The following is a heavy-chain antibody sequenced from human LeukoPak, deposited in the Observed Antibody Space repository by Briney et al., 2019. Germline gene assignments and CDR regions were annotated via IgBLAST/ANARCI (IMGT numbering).Heavy chain of an antibody. Sequence: GGSLRLSCAASGFTFSSYGMHWVRQAPGKGLEWVSSISSSSSYIYYADSVKGRFSISRDSSKNILYLQMNSLRAEDTAVYYCAKDRCSNGIGCYYYYMDVWGKGTTVTISS. CDR1: GFTFSSYG. J-gene: IGHJ6*03. D-gene: IGHD2-8*01. CDR2: ISSSSSYI. CDR3: AKDRCSNGIGCYYYYMDV. V-gene: IGHV3-21*01.